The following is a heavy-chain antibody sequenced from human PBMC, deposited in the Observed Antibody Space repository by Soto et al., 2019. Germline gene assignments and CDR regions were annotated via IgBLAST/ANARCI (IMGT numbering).Heavy chain of an antibody. Sequence: SETLSLTCNVSSGSVSSGSYYWTWIRQPPGKGLECIGYFSYSGSTYYNPSLRSRVTVSVDTSKNQFSLKLSSVTAAETAVYYCARSRLLWFGELSDYYYYGMDVWGQGTTVTVSS. CDR1: SGSVSSGSYY. J-gene: IGHJ6*02. D-gene: IGHD3-10*01. CDR3: ARSRLLWFGELSDYYYYGMDV. V-gene: IGHV4-61*01. CDR2: FSYSGST.